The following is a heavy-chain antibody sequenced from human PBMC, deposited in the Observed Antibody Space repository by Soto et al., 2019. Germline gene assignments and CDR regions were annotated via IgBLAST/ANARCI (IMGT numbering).Heavy chain of an antibody. V-gene: IGHV1-69*13. CDR1: GCTFSSYA. CDR3: ARAPVNLSPFDY. J-gene: IGHJ4*02. Sequence: GASVKVSCKASGCTFSSYAISCVRQAPGQGLEWMGGIIPIFGTANYAQKFQGRVTITADESTSTAYMELSSLRSEDTAVYYCARAPVNLSPFDYWGQGTLVTVSS. CDR2: IIPIFGTA.